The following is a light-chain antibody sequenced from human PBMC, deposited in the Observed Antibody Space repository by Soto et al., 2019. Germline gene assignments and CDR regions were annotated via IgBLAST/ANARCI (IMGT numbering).Light chain of an antibody. V-gene: IGLV1-47*01. CDR3: AAWDVRLSGKL. Sequence: QSVLTQPPSASGTPGQRVSISCSGTSSNIGSNFVYWYQQVPGTAPKVVIYRNNQRPSGVPDRFSGSKSGTSASLAISGLRSEDEADYYCAAWDVRLSGKLFGTGTKLTVL. CDR1: SSNIGSNF. J-gene: IGLJ1*01. CDR2: RNN.